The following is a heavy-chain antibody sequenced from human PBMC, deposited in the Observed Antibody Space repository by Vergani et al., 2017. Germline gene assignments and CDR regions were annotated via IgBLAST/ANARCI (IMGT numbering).Heavy chain of an antibody. CDR2: INPNSGGT. CDR3: ARDARPRYSSSWYHGGRYFDL. CDR1: GFTFSDYY. V-gene: IGHV1-2*02. Sequence: QVQLVESGGGLVKPGGSLRLSCAASGFTFSDYYMHWVRQAPGQGLEWMGWINPNSGGTNYAQKFQGRVTMTRDTSISTAYMELSRLRSDDTAVYYCARDARPRYSSSWYHGGRYFDLWGRGTLVTVSS. D-gene: IGHD6-13*01. J-gene: IGHJ2*01.